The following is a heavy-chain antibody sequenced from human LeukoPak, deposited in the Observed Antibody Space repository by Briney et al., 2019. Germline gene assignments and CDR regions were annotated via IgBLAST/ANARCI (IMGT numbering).Heavy chain of an antibody. D-gene: IGHD3/OR15-3a*01. CDR3: ARRRHNFDFYDV. V-gene: IGHV4-39*01. CDR2: TFYTGRT. CDR1: GDSIISNIYW. J-gene: IGHJ3*01. Sequence: SQTLSLTCTVSGDSIISNIYWWDWVRLPPGQGLEWIGDTFYTGRTFYSPSLKSRVTISVDTSKNQFSLDLSSATAADTAVYYCARRRHNFDFYDVWGQGTRVTVSS.